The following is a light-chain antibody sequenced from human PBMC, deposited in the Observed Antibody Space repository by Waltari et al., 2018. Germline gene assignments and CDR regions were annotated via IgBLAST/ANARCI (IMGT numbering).Light chain of an antibody. CDR3: QQYDNWLGT. CDR1: QSIRSN. J-gene: IGKJ1*01. CDR2: GAS. Sequence: EIVMTQSPATLSVFPGERATLSCRPSQSIRSNLAWYQHKPGQAPRLLIYGASTRATGIPARFSGSGSGTEFTLTINSLQSEDFAVYFCQQYDNWLGTFGQGTKVEIQ. V-gene: IGKV3-15*01.